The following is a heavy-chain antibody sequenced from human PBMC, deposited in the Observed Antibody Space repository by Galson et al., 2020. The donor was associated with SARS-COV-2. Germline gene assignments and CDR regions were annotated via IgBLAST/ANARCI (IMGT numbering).Heavy chain of an antibody. Sequence: SETLSLTCTVSGGSISSYYWRWIRQPPGKGLEWIGYIYYSGSTNYNPSLKSRVTISVDTSKNQFSLKLSSVTAADTAVYYCARDLITIFGVDTTHWFDPWGQGTLVTVSS. CDR1: GGSISSYY. J-gene: IGHJ5*02. CDR2: IYYSGST. D-gene: IGHD3-3*01. CDR3: ARDLITIFGVDTTHWFDP. V-gene: IGHV4-59*01.